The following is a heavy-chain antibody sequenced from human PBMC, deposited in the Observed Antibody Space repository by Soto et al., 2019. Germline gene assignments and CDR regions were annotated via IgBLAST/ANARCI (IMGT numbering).Heavy chain of an antibody. CDR1: GFTFSSYG. V-gene: IGHV3-33*01. Sequence: QVQLVESGGGVVQPGRSLRLSCAASGFTFSSYGMHWVRQAPGKGLEWVAVIWYDGSNKYYADSVKGRFTISRDNSKNTLYLQMNSLRAEDTAVYYCARDLIDVQWFGDITYGMDVWGQGNTVTVSS. J-gene: IGHJ6*02. CDR3: ARDLIDVQWFGDITYGMDV. CDR2: IWYDGSNK. D-gene: IGHD3-10*01.